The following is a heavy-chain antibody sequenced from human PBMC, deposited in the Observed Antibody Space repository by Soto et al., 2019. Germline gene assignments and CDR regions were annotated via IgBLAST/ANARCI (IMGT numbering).Heavy chain of an antibody. CDR3: AAGRTGGSYYGMDV. V-gene: IGHV1-58*01. Sequence: SVKVSCKVSGFTFTDSAVQWVRQARGQGLEWIGWIVVGSDNTNYAQKFQERVTITRDMSTSTAYMELSSLRSEDTAVYYCAAGRTGGSYYGMDVWGQGTTVTVSS. D-gene: IGHD2-8*02. J-gene: IGHJ6*02. CDR2: IVVGSDNT. CDR1: GFTFTDSA.